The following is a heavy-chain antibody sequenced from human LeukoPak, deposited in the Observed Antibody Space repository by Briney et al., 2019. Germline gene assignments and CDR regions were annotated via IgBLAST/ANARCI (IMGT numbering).Heavy chain of an antibody. V-gene: IGHV3-7*01. CDR1: VLTSTSDS. D-gene: IGHD6-25*01. J-gene: IGHJ4*02. CDR2: IKLAVGEQ. Sequence: SLRPSPAASVLTSTSDSISGGSDAPQERQERGSNIKLAVGEQYYVDSVKGRFTISGDNAKNSLYLQMNSLSAEDTAVYYCARRGQRRWGNYLDYWGQGTLVTVSS. CDR3: ARRGQRRWGNYLDY.